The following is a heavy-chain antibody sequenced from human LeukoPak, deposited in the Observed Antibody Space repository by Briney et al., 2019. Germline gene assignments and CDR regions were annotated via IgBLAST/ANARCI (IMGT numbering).Heavy chain of an antibody. D-gene: IGHD3-16*01. V-gene: IGHV3-21*01. CDR2: ISSSGTYI. Sequence: GGSLRPSCAASGFTFSSYGTNWVRQAPGKGREWCSSISSSGTYIYYADSVKGRFTISRDNAKNSLYMQMNSLRTEDTAVYYCARHLLSGDSWGIDNWGQGTLVTASS. J-gene: IGHJ4*02. CDR1: GFTFSSYG. CDR3: ARHLLSGDSWGIDN.